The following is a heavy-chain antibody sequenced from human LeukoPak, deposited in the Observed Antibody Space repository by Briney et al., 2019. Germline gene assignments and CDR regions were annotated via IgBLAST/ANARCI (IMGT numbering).Heavy chain of an antibody. Sequence: GGSLRLSCAASGFTVSDYYMSWIRQAPGKGLEWVSYISSSSSYTNYADSVEGRFTISRDNAKNSLYPQMNSLRAEDTAVYYCASGDYGDPGYWGQGTLVTVSS. CDR1: GFTVSDYY. V-gene: IGHV3-11*06. J-gene: IGHJ4*02. CDR2: ISSSSSYT. CDR3: ASGDYGDPGY. D-gene: IGHD4-17*01.